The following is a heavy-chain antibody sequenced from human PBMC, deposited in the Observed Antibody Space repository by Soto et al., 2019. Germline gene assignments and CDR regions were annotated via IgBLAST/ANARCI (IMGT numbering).Heavy chain of an antibody. V-gene: IGHV3-15*07. CDR3: STGHDYGEYGGFAFDI. CDR1: SFIFSNAW. D-gene: IGHD4-17*01. CDR2: IKSKTDGGTT. J-gene: IGHJ3*02. Sequence: GGSLRLSCAASSFIFSNAWMNWVRQAPGKGLEWVGRIKSKTDGGTTDYAAPVKGRVTISRDDSKNMLYLQMNSLKTEDTAVYYCSTGHDYGEYGGFAFDIWSQGTMVTISS.